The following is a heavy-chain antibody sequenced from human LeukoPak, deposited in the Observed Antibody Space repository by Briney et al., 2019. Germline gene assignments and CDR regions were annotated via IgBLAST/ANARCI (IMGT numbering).Heavy chain of an antibody. D-gene: IGHD6-19*01. J-gene: IGHJ6*03. CDR3: ARIHGEWLGYYYYYMDV. V-gene: IGHV4-4*07. Sequence: SETLSLTCTVSGGSISSYYWSWIRQPAGKGLEWIGRIYTSGSTNYNPSLKSRVTMSVDTSKNQFSLKLSSVTAADTAVYYCARIHGEWLGYYYYYMDVWGKGTTVTVSS. CDR1: GGSISSYY. CDR2: IYTSGST.